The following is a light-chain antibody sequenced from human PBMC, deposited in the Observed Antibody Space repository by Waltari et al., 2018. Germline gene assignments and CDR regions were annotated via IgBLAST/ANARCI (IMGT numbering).Light chain of an antibody. J-gene: IGLJ3*02. CDR3: GTWDSSLSAGV. Sequence: QSVLTQPPSVSAAPGQKVTISCSGSSSNIGNRYVSWYQQLPGTAPKLLIYDNNKRPSGIPDRFSGSKPGTSATLGITGLQTGDEADYYCGTWDSSLSAGVFGGGTKLTVL. V-gene: IGLV1-51*01. CDR1: SSNIGNRY. CDR2: DNN.